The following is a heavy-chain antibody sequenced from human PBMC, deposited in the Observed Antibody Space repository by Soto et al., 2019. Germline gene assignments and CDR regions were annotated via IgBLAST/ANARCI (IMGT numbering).Heavy chain of an antibody. D-gene: IGHD3-3*01. J-gene: IGHJ4*02. CDR3: ARVIRGIFGVVIQYFDY. CDR2: INHSGST. Sequence: QVQLQQWGAGLLKPSETLSLTCAVYGGSFSGYYWSWIRQPPGKGLEWIGEINHSGSTNYNPSLKSRVTISVDTSKNQFSLKLSSVTAADTAVYYCARVIRGIFGVVIQYFDYWGQGTLVTVSS. CDR1: GGSFSGYY. V-gene: IGHV4-34*01.